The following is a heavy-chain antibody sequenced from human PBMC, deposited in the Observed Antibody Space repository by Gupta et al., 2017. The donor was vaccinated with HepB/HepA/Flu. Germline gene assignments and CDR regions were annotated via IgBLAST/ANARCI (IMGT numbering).Heavy chain of an antibody. CDR3: ARDRGEFWDNYYGMDV. Sequence: QVQLVESGGGVVKPGRSLSLSCAASGYTFGNYAMNWVRQAPGKGLEWVAFTSFDGRDKFYADSVRGRYTISRDNSKYTLYLQLNGLRVDDTAVYYGARDRGEFWDNYYGMDVWGQGTTVTVSS. D-gene: IGHD3-10*01. CDR1: GYTFGNYA. J-gene: IGHJ6*02. V-gene: IGHV3-30*04. CDR2: TSFDGRDK.